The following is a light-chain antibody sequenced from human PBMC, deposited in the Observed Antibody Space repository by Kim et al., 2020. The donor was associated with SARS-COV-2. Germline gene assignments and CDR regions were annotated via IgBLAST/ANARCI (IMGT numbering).Light chain of an antibody. J-gene: IGKJ2*01. CDR2: GAA. V-gene: IGKV3-20*01. CDR1: LSVGNIS. CDR3: QQYGSSPPYT. Sequence: SPVGGVALSCGSTLSVGNISLSWCQHQPGPSPGLLIDGAASSATGIPDSFSGSGSATDFSISIRSFEPEDSFVYYCQQYGSSPPYTFGQGTKLEI.